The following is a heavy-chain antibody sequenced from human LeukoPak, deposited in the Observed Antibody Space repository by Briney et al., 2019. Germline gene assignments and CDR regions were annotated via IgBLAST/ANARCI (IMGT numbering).Heavy chain of an antibody. D-gene: IGHD3-22*01. CDR1: GYSISSSSYY. CDR2: IYYSGST. V-gene: IGHV4-39*01. Sequence: SETLSLTCAVSGYSISSSSYYWGWIRQPPGKGLEWIGSIYYSGSTYYNPSLKSRVTISVDTSKNQFSLKLSSVTAADTAEYYCARQEYYYDSSGYLLFDYWGQGTLVTVSS. J-gene: IGHJ4*02. CDR3: ARQEYYYDSSGYLLFDY.